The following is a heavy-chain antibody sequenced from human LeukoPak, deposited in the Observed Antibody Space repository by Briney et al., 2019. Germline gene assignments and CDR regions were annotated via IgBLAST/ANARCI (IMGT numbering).Heavy chain of an antibody. CDR3: VRGGVTTIAQYDY. V-gene: IGHV4-59*01. Sequence: PSETLSLTCTVSGGSIISYFWSWIRQPPGKGPEWIGYIFDSGTTNYNPSTNYNPSLKSRVTVSLDTSKNHLSLKLSSVTAADTAVYFCVRGGVTTIAQYDYWGQGILVTVSS. J-gene: IGHJ4*02. CDR1: GGSIISYF. CDR2: IFDSGTTNYNPST. D-gene: IGHD5-12*01.